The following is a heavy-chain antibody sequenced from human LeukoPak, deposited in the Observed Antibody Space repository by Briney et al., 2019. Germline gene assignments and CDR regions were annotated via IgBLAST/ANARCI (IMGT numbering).Heavy chain of an antibody. CDR3: ARENSGSVDY. D-gene: IGHD1-26*01. J-gene: IGHJ4*02. CDR2: INPNSGGT. V-gene: IGHV1-2*02. CDR1: GYTFTGHY. Sequence: ASVKVSCKASGYTFTGHYMHWVRQAPGQELEWMGWINPNSGGTNYAQKFQGRVTMTRDTSISTAYMELSRLRSDDTAVYYCARENSGSVDYWGQGTLVTVSS.